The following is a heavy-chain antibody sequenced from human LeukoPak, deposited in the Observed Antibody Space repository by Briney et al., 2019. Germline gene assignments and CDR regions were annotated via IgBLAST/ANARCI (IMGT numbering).Heavy chain of an antibody. CDR3: ARCGYSSSGNWFDP. Sequence: AETLSLTCAVYGGSFSGYYWSWIRQPPGKGLEWIGEINHSGSTNYNPSLKSRVTISVDTSKNQFSLKLSSVTAADTAVYYCARCGYSSSGNWFDPWGHGTLVTVSS. CDR2: INHSGST. V-gene: IGHV4-34*01. CDR1: GGSFSGYY. J-gene: IGHJ5*02. D-gene: IGHD6-13*01.